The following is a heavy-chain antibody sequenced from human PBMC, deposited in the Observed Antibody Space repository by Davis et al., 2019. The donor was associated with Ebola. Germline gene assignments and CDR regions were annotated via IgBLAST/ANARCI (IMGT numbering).Heavy chain of an antibody. V-gene: IGHV4-39*07. CDR2: IYHSGST. J-gene: IGHJ4*02. D-gene: IGHD2-21*01. CDR3: ARGRTFGVVVIALHFDY. Sequence: MPSETLSLTCTVSGGSISSSSYYWGWIRQPPGKGLEWIGYIYHSGSTYYNPSLKSRVTISVDRSKNQFSLKLSSVTAADTAVYYCARGRTFGVVVIALHFDYWGQGTLVTVSS. CDR1: GGSISSSSYY.